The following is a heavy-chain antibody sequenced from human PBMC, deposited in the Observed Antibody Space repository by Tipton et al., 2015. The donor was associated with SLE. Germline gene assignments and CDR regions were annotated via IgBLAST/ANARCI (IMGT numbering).Heavy chain of an antibody. J-gene: IGHJ4*02. CDR3: ARLTMVRGVIPPYFDY. CDR1: GGSISTYY. CDR2: IYYSGST. D-gene: IGHD3-10*01. Sequence: TLSLTCTVSGGSISTYYWSWIRQPPGKGLEWIGYIYYSGSTTYNPSLKSRVTISVDTSKNQFSLKLSSVTAADTAVYYCARLTMVRGVIPPYFDYWGQGTLVTVSS. V-gene: IGHV4-59*01.